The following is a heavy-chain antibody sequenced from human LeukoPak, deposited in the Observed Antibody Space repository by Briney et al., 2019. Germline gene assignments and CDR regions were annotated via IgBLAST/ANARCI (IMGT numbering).Heavy chain of an antibody. CDR3: AKDRDGSSSSVLDY. CDR2: ISSSSSYI. D-gene: IGHD6-6*01. V-gene: IGHV3-21*01. Sequence: GGSLRLSCAASGFTFSSYSMNWVRQAPGKGLEWVSSISSSSSYIYYADSVKGRFTISRDNAKNSLYLQMNSLRAEDTAVYYCAKDRDGSSSSVLDYWGQGTLVTVSS. J-gene: IGHJ4*02. CDR1: GFTFSSYS.